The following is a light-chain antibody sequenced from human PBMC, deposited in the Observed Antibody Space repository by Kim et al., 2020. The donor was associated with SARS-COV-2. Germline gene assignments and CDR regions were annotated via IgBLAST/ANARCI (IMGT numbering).Light chain of an antibody. J-gene: IGKJ5*01. Sequence: GDRGTSTCRASQSIGGWLAWYQQKPGKAPKLLIYDASSVESGVPSRFSGSGSGTEFTLTISSLQPDDSATYYCQHHSTYPITFGQGTRLEIK. CDR1: QSIGGW. V-gene: IGKV1-5*01. CDR2: DAS. CDR3: QHHSTYPIT.